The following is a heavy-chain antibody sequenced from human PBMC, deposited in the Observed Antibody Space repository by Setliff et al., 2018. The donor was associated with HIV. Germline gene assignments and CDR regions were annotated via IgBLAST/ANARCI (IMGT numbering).Heavy chain of an antibody. J-gene: IGHJ4*02. CDR2: ISSTGNI. CDR1: GDSISGYF. Sequence: SETLSLTCTVSGDSISGYFWTWIRQPPMKGLEWIGYISSTGNINSNPSLRSRVTMSLDASKRHSSLRLTSITAADTAVYYCARGDHEEGREPLDHWGQGTLVTVSS. V-gene: IGHV4-4*09. CDR3: ARGDHEEGREPLDH. D-gene: IGHD3-16*01.